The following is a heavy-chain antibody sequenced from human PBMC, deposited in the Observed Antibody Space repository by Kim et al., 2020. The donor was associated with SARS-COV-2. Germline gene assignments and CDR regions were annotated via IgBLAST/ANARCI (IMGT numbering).Heavy chain of an antibody. Sequence: NGNTNYAQKLQGRVTMTTDTSTSTAYMELRSLRSDDTAVYYCARGEVGALWGQGTLVTVSS. CDR3: ARGEVGAL. J-gene: IGHJ4*02. CDR2: NGNT. V-gene: IGHV1-18*01. D-gene: IGHD1-26*01.